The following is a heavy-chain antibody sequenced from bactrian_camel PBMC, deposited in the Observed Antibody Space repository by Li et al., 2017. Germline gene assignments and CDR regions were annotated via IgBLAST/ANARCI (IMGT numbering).Heavy chain of an antibody. J-gene: IGHJ6*01. D-gene: IGHD6*01. V-gene: IGHV3-1*01. Sequence: VQLVESGGGLVQPGGSLRLSCTASGFSFADYHMGWIRQAPGKGLEWVSGITKDGNRDKYGGSAKGRFAISRDNAKNTVYMEMNNLEPEDTAIYFCATGVPVAWVVAGSLIGYWGQGTQVTVS. CDR2: ITKDGNRD. CDR3: ATGVPVAWVVAGSLIGY. CDR1: GFSFADYH.